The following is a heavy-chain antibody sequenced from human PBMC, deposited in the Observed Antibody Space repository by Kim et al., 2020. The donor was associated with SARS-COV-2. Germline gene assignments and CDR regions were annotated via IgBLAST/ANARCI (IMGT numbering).Heavy chain of an antibody. V-gene: IGHV1-24*01. Sequence: ASVKVSCKVSGYTLTELSMHWVRQAPGKGLEWMGGFDPEDGETIYAQKFQGRVTMTEDTSTDTAYMELSSLRSEDTAVYYCATSPTLPSVIGPTPGGGDAFDIWGQGTMVTVSS. CDR1: GYTLTELS. D-gene: IGHD3-16*02. CDR3: ATSPTLPSVIGPTPGGGDAFDI. CDR2: FDPEDGET. J-gene: IGHJ3*02.